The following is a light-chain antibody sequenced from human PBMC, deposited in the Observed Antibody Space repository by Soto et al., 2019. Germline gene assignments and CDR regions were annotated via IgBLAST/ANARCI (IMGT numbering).Light chain of an antibody. CDR1: SSDVGDYNY. J-gene: IGLJ2*01. V-gene: IGLV2-14*01. Sequence: QSALTQPASVSGSPGQSITISCTGTSSDVGDYNYVSWYQQYPGKAPKLLLYEVSIRPSGVSNRFSGSKSGNTASLTISGLQGEDEAEYYCSSYTSTSTLVVFAGGTKLTVL. CDR3: SSYTSTSTLVV. CDR2: EVS.